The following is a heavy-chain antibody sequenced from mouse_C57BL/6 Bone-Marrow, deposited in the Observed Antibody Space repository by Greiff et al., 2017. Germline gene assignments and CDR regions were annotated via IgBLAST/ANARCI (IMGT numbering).Heavy chain of an antibody. Sequence: VHVKRSGPELVKPGASVKISCKASGYSFTGYYMNWVKQSPEKSLEWIGEINPSTGGTTYNQKFKAKATLTVDKSSSTAYMQLKSLTSEDSAVYYCARDYHWYFDVWGTGTTVTVSS. D-gene: IGHD2-4*01. CDR1: GYSFTGYY. V-gene: IGHV1-42*01. CDR2: INPSTGGT. CDR3: ARDYHWYFDV. J-gene: IGHJ1*03.